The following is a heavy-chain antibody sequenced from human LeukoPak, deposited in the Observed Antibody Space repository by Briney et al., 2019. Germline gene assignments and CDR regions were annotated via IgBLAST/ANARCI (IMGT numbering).Heavy chain of an antibody. CDR3: ASHDAYYYDSSGYTRANWFDP. Sequence: GSLSLSFAASGFTFSSYSMNWVRPAPGKGLEWVSSISSSSSYIYYADSVKGRFTISRDNAKNSLYLQMNSLRAEDTAVYYCASHDAYYYDSSGYTRANWFDPWGQGTLVTVSS. V-gene: IGHV3-21*01. J-gene: IGHJ5*02. CDR2: ISSSSSYI. CDR1: GFTFSSYS. D-gene: IGHD3-22*01.